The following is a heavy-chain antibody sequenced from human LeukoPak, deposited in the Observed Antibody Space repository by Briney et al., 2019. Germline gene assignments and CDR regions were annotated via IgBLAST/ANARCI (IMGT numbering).Heavy chain of an antibody. CDR1: GGSMSSYY. Sequence: PSETLSLTCTVSGGSMSSYYWSWIRQPPGKGLEWIGYIYYSGGANYNPSLKSRVTISVDTSKNEFSLKLSSVTAADTAVYYCARGGTRSLHYFDYWGQGTLVTVSS. J-gene: IGHJ4*02. V-gene: IGHV4-59*12. D-gene: IGHD1-26*01. CDR2: IYYSGGA. CDR3: ARGGTRSLHYFDY.